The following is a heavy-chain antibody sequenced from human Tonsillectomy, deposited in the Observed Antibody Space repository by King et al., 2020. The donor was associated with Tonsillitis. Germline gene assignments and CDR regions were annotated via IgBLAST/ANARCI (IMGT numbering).Heavy chain of an antibody. CDR3: ARDLGYCSGGSCYSFFSYYYGMDV. J-gene: IGHJ6*02. V-gene: IGHV1-46*02. CDR1: GYTFNSYY. D-gene: IGHD2-15*01. Sequence: QLVQSGAEVKKPGASVKVSCKASGYTFNSYYMHWVRQAPGQGLEWMGIINPSGGSTSYAQKFQGRVTMTRDTSTSTVYMELSSLRSENTAGYYCARDLGYCSGGSCYSFFSYYYGMDVWGQGTTVTVSS. CDR2: INPSGGST.